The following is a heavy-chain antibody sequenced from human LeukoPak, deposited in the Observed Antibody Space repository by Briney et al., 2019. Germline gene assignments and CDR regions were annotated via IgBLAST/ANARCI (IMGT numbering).Heavy chain of an antibody. Sequence: SQTLSLTCTVSGASTSSGGFLWHWIRQLPGMDLEWIGNIYYTGNAGYNPSLKSRVTISGDTSMNQFSLKLTSVTAADTAVYYCAREKACSTTSCYAFDIWGQGTLVTVSS. CDR1: GASTSSGGFL. J-gene: IGHJ3*02. CDR3: AREKACSTTSCYAFDI. V-gene: IGHV4-31*03. CDR2: IYYTGNA. D-gene: IGHD2-2*01.